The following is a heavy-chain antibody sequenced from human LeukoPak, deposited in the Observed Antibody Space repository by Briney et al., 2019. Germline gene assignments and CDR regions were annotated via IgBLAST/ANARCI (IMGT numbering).Heavy chain of an antibody. Sequence: GGSLRLSCVASGFSFDDYGMHWVRQTPGKRLEWVSGINWDGESTGYADSVKGRFTISRDNAKNSLYLQMNSLRAEDTALYYCARDTTIFGVVTAYYFDYWGQGTLVTVSS. CDR1: GFSFDDYG. D-gene: IGHD3-3*01. CDR2: INWDGEST. CDR3: ARDTTIFGVVTAYYFDY. J-gene: IGHJ4*02. V-gene: IGHV3-20*04.